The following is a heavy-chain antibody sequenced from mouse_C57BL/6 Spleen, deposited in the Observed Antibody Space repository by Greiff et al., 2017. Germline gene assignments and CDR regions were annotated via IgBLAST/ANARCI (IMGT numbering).Heavy chain of an antibody. Sequence: EVKLEESGPGLVKPSQSLSLTCSVTGYSITSGYYWNWIRQFPGNKLEWMGYISYDGSNNYNPSLKNRISITRDTSKNQFFLKLNSVTTEDTATYYCARGGVLEAMDYWGQGTSVTVSS. V-gene: IGHV3-6*01. CDR2: ISYDGSN. CDR3: ARGGVLEAMDY. CDR1: GYSITSGYY. J-gene: IGHJ4*01. D-gene: IGHD1-1*01.